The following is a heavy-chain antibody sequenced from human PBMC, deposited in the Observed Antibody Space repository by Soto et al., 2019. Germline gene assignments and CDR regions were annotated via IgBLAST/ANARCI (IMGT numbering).Heavy chain of an antibody. D-gene: IGHD5-12*01. J-gene: IGHJ4*02. Sequence: QVQLVESGGGVVQPGRSLRLSCAASGFTFSSFGIHWVRQAPGKGLEWVAVISYDGIDKNYADSVKGRFTISRENSKNRVYLQMNSLRADDTAVYYCAKDRREMATIRPDYWGQGSLVTVSS. CDR3: AKDRREMATIRPDY. CDR1: GFTFSSFG. V-gene: IGHV3-30*18. CDR2: ISYDGIDK.